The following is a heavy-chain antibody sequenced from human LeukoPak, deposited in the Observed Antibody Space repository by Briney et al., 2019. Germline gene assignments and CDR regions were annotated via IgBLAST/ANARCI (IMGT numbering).Heavy chain of an antibody. J-gene: IGHJ4*02. CDR2: INPSGGST. CDR1: GYTFTSYY. CDR3: ARAPYYDFWSGNPVGYFDY. D-gene: IGHD3-3*01. Sequence: ASVKVSCKASGYTFTSYYMHWVRQAPGQGLEWMGIINPSGGSTSYAQKFQGRVTMIRDTSTSTVYMELSSLRSEDTAVYYCARAPYYDFWSGNPVGYFDYWGQGTLVTVSS. V-gene: IGHV1-46*01.